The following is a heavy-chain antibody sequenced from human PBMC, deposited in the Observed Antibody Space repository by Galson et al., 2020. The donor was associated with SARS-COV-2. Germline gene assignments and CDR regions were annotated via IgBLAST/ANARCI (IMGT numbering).Heavy chain of an antibody. D-gene: IGHD3-16*01. CDR3: ATGGTVITLGDS. Sequence: GGSRRLSCAASGFPFNIYAMHWVRQAPGKGLEWVAVISYDETNKSYADSVKGRFTISRDNSKNTLYLHMNSLRPEDTAVYYCATGGTVITLGDSWGQGTLVTVSS. V-gene: IGHV3-30*04. CDR2: ISYDETNK. J-gene: IGHJ4*02. CDR1: GFPFNIYA.